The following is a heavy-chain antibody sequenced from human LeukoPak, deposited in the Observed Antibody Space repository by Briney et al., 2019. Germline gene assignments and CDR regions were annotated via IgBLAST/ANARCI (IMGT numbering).Heavy chain of an antibody. CDR2: ISGSGGNT. V-gene: IGHV3-23*01. CDR1: GLTHNSFA. D-gene: IGHD3-16*02. J-gene: IGHJ4*02. Sequence: AGGSLTLSCGASGLTHNSFAMSWVRQAPGKGLEWVSGISGSGGNTYYAHSVKGRFTISRDTSKNTLYLQMTSLRAEDTAVYYCAKAGFRNTFGEVIVQQRYYFDYWGQGTLVTVSS. CDR3: AKAGFRNTFGEVIVQQRYYFDY.